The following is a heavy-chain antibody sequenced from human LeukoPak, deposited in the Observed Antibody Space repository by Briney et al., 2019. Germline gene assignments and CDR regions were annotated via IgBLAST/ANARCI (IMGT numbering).Heavy chain of an antibody. CDR2: INPTGGST. D-gene: IGHD3-10*01. J-gene: IGHJ4*02. Sequence: ASVKVSCKASGYTFTSYYMHWVRQAPGEGLEWMGIINPTGGSTSYAQKFQGRLTMTADTSTPTLYMELKSLRSDDTAVYYCARGGLSSVPGLDFWGQGTLVTVSS. CDR1: GYTFTSYY. CDR3: ARGGLSSVPGLDF. V-gene: IGHV1-46*01.